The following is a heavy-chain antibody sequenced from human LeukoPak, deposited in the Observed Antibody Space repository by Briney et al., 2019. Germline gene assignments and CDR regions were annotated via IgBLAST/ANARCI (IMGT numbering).Heavy chain of an antibody. Sequence: GGSLRLSCAASGFTFSYYGMHWVRQAPGKGLEWVAVIWYDRSNKYYADSVKGRFTISRDNSKNTLYLQMNSLRAEDTAVYYCARVHFSSSPYFDYWGQGTLVTVSS. CDR1: GFTFSYYG. D-gene: IGHD6-6*01. J-gene: IGHJ4*02. CDR3: ARVHFSSSPYFDY. V-gene: IGHV3-33*01. CDR2: IWYDRSNK.